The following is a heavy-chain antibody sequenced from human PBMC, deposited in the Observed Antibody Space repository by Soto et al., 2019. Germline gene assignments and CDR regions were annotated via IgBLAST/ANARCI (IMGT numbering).Heavy chain of an antibody. D-gene: IGHD6-13*01. CDR1: VFTFSSYG. CDR2: IWYDGSNK. J-gene: IGHJ3*02. V-gene: IGHV3-33*01. Sequence: QVQLVESGGGVVQPGRSLRLSCAASVFTFSSYGMHWVRQAPGKGLEWVAVIWYDGSNKYYADSVKGRFTISRDNSKNTLYLQMNSLRAEDTAVYYCARDGYHDAFDIWGQGTMVTVSS. CDR3: ARDGYHDAFDI.